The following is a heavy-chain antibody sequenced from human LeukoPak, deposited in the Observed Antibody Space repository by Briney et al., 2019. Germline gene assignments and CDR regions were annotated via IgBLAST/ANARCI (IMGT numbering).Heavy chain of an antibody. J-gene: IGHJ6*03. CDR3: ARDRVVPAAILHYYYYYMDV. Sequence: KAGGSLRLSCAASGFTFSDYYMSWIRQAPGKGLEWVSYISSSGSTIYYADSVKGRFTTSRDNAKNSLYLQMNSLRAEDAAVYYGARDRVVPAAILHYYYYYMDVWGKGTTVTVSS. CDR2: ISSSGSTI. V-gene: IGHV3-11*01. D-gene: IGHD2-2*01. CDR1: GFTFSDYY.